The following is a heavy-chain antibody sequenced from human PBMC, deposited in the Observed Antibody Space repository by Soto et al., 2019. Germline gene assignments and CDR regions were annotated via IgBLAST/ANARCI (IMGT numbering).Heavy chain of an antibody. CDR1: GGSINSSSYF. V-gene: IGHV4-39*01. CDR3: ARHYSSGSRNWFDP. Sequence: QLQLQESGPGLVKPSETLSLTCSVSGGSINSSSYFWGWVRQPPGKGLEWIGSIYYSGSTYYTPSLRRRVTISVDTSKNQFSLKLSSVTAADTAVFYCARHYSSGSRNWFDPWGQGTLVTVSS. CDR2: IYYSGST. D-gene: IGHD6-19*01. J-gene: IGHJ5*02.